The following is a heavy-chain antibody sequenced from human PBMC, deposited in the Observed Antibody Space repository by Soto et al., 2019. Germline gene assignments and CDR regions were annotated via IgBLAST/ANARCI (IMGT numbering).Heavy chain of an antibody. CDR2: IIPILGIA. D-gene: IGHD2-2*01. CDR3: AGDRRDPVVPAGHCGMDV. J-gene: IGHJ6*02. CDR1: GGTFSSYT. Sequence: QVQLVQSGAEVKKPGSSVKVSCKASGGTFSSYTISWVRQAPGQGLEWMGRIIPILGIANYAQKFQGRVTITADTTTSTAYMVLSSLRSEDTAVYYCAGDRRDPVVPAGHCGMDVWGQGTTVTVSS. V-gene: IGHV1-69*08.